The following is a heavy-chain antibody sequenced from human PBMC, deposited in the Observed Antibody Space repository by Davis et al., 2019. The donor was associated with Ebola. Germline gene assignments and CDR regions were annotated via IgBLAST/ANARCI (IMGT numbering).Heavy chain of an antibody. CDR2: ISAYNGNT. CDR3: ARETAARPRYNWFDP. V-gene: IGHV1-18*01. Sequence: ASVKVSCKASGYTFTSYGISWVRQAPGQGLEWMGWISAYNGNTNYAQKLQGRVTMTTDTSTSTAYMELRSLRSDDTAVYYCARETAARPRYNWFDPWGQGTLVTVSS. D-gene: IGHD6-6*01. CDR1: GYTFTSYG. J-gene: IGHJ5*02.